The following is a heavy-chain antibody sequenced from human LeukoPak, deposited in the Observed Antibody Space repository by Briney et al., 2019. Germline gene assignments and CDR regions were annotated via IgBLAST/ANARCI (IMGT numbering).Heavy chain of an antibody. CDR3: AKEEYDYKEMDV. V-gene: IGHV3-23*01. CDR1: WITLSRFF. Sequence: GSLRLFCSTSWITLSRFFIDLVRQGSREGMEWVSGISGTGGNTYYADSVKGRFTISRDTSKNTLYLQMKRLAAEDTAVYYCAKEEYDYKEMDVWGHGTTVTVSS. J-gene: IGHJ6*02. D-gene: IGHD4-11*01. CDR2: ISGTGGNT.